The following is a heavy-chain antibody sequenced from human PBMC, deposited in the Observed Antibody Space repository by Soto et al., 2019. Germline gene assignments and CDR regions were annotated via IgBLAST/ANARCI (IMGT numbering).Heavy chain of an antibody. CDR1: GGSFSGYY. Sequence: SETLSLTGAVYGGSFSGYYWSWIRQPPGKGLEWIGEINHSGSTNYNPSLKSRVTISVDTSKNQFSLKLSSVTAADTAVYYCARLSSITMIVVVQLGSDYWDQGTLVTVSS. CDR2: INHSGST. J-gene: IGHJ4*02. D-gene: IGHD3-22*01. CDR3: ARLSSITMIVVVQLGSDY. V-gene: IGHV4-34*01.